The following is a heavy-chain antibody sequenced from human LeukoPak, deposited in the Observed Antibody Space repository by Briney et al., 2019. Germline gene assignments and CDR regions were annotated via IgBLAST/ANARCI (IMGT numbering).Heavy chain of an antibody. CDR1: GYTFTSYY. V-gene: IGHV1-46*01. Sequence: ASVKVSCKASGYTFTSYYMHWVRQAPGQGLEWMGIINPSGGSTSYAQKFQGRVTMTRDMSTSTDYMELSSLRSEDTAVYYCARDNSVEDTAWWFDPWGQGTLVTVSS. CDR2: INPSGGST. CDR3: ARDNSVEDTAWWFDP. D-gene: IGHD4-23*01. J-gene: IGHJ5*02.